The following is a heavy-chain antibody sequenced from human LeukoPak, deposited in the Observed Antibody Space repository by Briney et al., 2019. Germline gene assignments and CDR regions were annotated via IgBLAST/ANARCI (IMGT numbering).Heavy chain of an antibody. J-gene: IGHJ4*02. CDR2: ISAYNGNT. Sequence: ASVKVSCKASGYTFSSYGISWVRQAPGQGLEWMGWISAYNGNTNYRQKLQGRVTMTTDTFTGTAYMDLRSLRSDDTAIYYCARDSPDGSGTYYNDSPDYWGQGTLVTVS. CDR3: ARDSPDGSGTYYNDSPDY. CDR1: GYTFSSYG. D-gene: IGHD3-10*01. V-gene: IGHV1-18*01.